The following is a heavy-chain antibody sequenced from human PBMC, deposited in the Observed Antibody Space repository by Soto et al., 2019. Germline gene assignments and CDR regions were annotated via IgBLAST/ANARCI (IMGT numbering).Heavy chain of an antibody. Sequence: QITLKESGPTLVKPTQTLTLTCNFSGFSLSTSGVGVGWIRQPPGKALEWLALIYWDDDKRYSPSLKSRLTISEDSYKHHVVLTMTHMDPVDTATYYCVHSRYGSVLFDYWGQGTLVTVSS. CDR3: VHSRYGSVLFDY. CDR2: IYWDDDK. V-gene: IGHV2-5*02. J-gene: IGHJ4*02. CDR1: GFSLSTSGVG. D-gene: IGHD3-10*01.